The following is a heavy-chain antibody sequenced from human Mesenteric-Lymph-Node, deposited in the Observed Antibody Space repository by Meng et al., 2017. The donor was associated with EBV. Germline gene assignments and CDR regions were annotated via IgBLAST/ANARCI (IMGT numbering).Heavy chain of an antibody. J-gene: IGHJ4*02. CDR1: GGSFSGYY. D-gene: IGHD3-10*01. CDR3: ARGYGSGHL. V-gene: IGHV4-34*01. CDR2: INHSGST. Sequence: VRLTPVGAGLLKPSETLSLTCAVYGGSFSGYYWSWIRQPPGKGLEWIGEINHSGSTNYNPSLKSRVTISVDTSKNQFSLKLSSVTAADTAVYYCARGYGSGHLWGQRTLVTVSS.